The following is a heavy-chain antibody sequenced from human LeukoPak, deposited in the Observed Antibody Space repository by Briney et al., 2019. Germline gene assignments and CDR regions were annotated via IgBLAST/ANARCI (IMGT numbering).Heavy chain of an antibody. V-gene: IGHV4-39*07. Sequence: PSETLSLTCTVSGGSISSSSYYWGWIRQPPGKGLEWIGEIYHSGSTYYNPSLKSRVTISVDKSKNQFSLKLSSVTAADTAVYYCARFQYKAAFDIWGQGTMVTVSS. J-gene: IGHJ3*02. D-gene: IGHD1-1*01. CDR1: GGSISSSSYY. CDR3: ARFQYKAAFDI. CDR2: IYHSGST.